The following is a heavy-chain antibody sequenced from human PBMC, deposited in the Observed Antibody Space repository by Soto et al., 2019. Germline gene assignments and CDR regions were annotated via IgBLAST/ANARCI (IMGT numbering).Heavy chain of an antibody. J-gene: IGHJ4*02. CDR2: ISNDGNSA. Sequence: QVQLVESGGGVGQPGRSLRLSCAASGFTFSAFGMHWVRQAPGKGLEWVAVISNDGNSAHYADSVKGRFTISRDNSKNTFYLQMNSLSVEDTAVYYCAKTITTVGVSSTGRGALLDNWSQGILVSVSS. V-gene: IGHV3-30*18. CDR3: AKTITTVGVSSTGRGALLDN. CDR1: GFTFSAFG. D-gene: IGHD3-3*01.